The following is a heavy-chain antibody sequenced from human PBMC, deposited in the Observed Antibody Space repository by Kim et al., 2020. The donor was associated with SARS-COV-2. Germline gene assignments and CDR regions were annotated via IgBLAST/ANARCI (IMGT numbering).Heavy chain of an antibody. CDR1: GYTFTGYY. CDR3: ARGGGIVVVPDDAFDI. V-gene: IGHV1-2*06. CDR2: INPNSGGT. J-gene: IGHJ3*02. D-gene: IGHD2-2*01. Sequence: ASVKVSCKASGYTFTGYYMHWVRQAPGQGLEWMGRINPNSGGTNYAQKFQGRVTMTRDTSISTAYMELSRLRSDDTAVYYCARGGGIVVVPDDAFDIWGQGTMVTVSS.